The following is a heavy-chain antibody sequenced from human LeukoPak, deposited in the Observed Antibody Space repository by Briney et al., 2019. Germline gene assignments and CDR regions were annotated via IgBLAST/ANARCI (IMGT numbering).Heavy chain of an antibody. J-gene: IGHJ4*02. CDR1: GFTFSSYS. D-gene: IGHD5-18*01. V-gene: IGHV3-21*01. Sequence: GSLRLSCAASGFTFSSYSMNWVRQAPGKGLEWVSSISSSSSYIYYADSVKGRFTISRDNAKNSLYLQMNSLRAEDTAVYYCALGYSYGARFDYWGQGTLVTVSS. CDR3: ALGYSYGARFDY. CDR2: ISSSSSYI.